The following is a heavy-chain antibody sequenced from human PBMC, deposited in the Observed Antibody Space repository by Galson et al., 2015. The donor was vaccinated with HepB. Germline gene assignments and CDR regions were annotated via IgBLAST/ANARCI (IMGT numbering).Heavy chain of an antibody. D-gene: IGHD2-2*01. J-gene: IGHJ6*03. CDR3: AKAPAGYCSSTSCSIRGGYYYYNMDV. CDR2: ISWNSGSI. CDR1: GFTFDDYA. V-gene: IGHV3-9*01. Sequence: SLRLSCAASGFTFDDYAMHWVRQAPGKGLEWVSGISWNSGSIGYADSVKGRFTISRDNAKNSLYLQMNSLRAEDTALYYCAKAPAGYCSSTSCSIRGGYYYYNMDVWGKGTTVTVSS.